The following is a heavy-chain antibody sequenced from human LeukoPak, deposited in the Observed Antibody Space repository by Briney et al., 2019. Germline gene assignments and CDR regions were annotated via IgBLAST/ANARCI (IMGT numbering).Heavy chain of an antibody. CDR3: ARGYDYGDYGVVE. CDR1: GFTFSNYG. V-gene: IGHV3-33*01. J-gene: IGHJ4*02. D-gene: IGHD4-17*01. Sequence: GGSLRLSRAASGFTFSNYGMHWVRQAPGKGLEWVAVIWYDGSNKYYSDSVRGRFTISRDNSKNTLYLQMNSLRAEDTAVYYCARGYDYGDYGVVEWGQGTLVTVSS. CDR2: IWYDGSNK.